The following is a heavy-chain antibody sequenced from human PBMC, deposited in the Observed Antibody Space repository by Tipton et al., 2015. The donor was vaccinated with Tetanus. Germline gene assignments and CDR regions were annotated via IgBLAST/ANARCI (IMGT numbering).Heavy chain of an antibody. D-gene: IGHD3-16*01. CDR2: SYYVGSP. J-gene: IGHJ6*02. CDR1: GASVRSFY. CDR3: ASTVGHSGGYYYYYGMDV. V-gene: IGHV4-59*02. Sequence: LRLSCSVSGASVRSFYWSWIRQSPGKAPEWIGYSYYVGSPNHNPSLKSRVTISVDTSKNQFSLKLSSVTAADTAVYYCASTVGHSGGYYYYYGMDVWGQGTTVTVSS.